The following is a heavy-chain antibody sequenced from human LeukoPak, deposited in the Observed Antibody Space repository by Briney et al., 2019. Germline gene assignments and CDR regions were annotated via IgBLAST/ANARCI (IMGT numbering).Heavy chain of an antibody. Sequence: SETLSLTCTVSGGSISSYYWSWIRQPPGKGLEWIGYIYYSGSTNYNPSLKSRVTISVDTSKNQFSLKLSSVTAADTAVHYCAREGGIAIFDYWGEGTLVTVSS. D-gene: IGHD2-15*01. CDR3: AREGGIAIFDY. CDR2: IYYSGST. CDR1: GGSISSYY. V-gene: IGHV4-59*01. J-gene: IGHJ4*02.